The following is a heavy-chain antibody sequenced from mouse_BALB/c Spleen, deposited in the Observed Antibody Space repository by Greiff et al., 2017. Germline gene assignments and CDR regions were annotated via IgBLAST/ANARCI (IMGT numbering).Heavy chain of an antibody. CDR1: GYTFTSYW. Sequence: VQLQQPGAELVKPGASVKLSCKASGYTFTSYWMHWVKQRPGQGLEWIGEIDPSDSYTNYNQKFKGKATLTVDKSSSTAYMQLSSLTSEDSAVYYCARKGAARATDAMDYWGQGTSVTVSS. CDR3: ARKGAARATDAMDY. D-gene: IGHD3-1*01. J-gene: IGHJ4*01. V-gene: IGHV1-69*02. CDR2: IDPSDSYT.